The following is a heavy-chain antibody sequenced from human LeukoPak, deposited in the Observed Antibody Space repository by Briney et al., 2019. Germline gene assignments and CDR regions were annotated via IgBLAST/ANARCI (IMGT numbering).Heavy chain of an antibody. J-gene: IGHJ4*02. CDR3: VRDRSGSSSVY. Sequence: GGSLRLPCAASGFTFSNYWIHWFRQAPGKGLVWVSHINSDGSSTTYADSVKGRCTISRDNAKNTLYLQMNSLRAEDTAVYYCVRDRSGSSSVYWGQGGLLAVSS. V-gene: IGHV3-74*01. CDR2: INSDGSST. CDR1: GFTFSNYW. D-gene: IGHD6-6*01.